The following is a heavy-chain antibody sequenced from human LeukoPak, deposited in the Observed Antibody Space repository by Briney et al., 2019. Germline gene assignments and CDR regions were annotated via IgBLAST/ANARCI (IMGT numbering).Heavy chain of an antibody. V-gene: IGHV4-61*01. CDR1: GGSVSSGSYY. CDR3: ARGGRAVTTWSYYYYYGMDV. D-gene: IGHD4-17*01. CDR2: IYYSGST. Sequence: SETLSLTCTVSGGSVSSGSYYWSWIRQPPGKGLEWIGYIYYSGSTNYNPSLKSRVTISVDTSKNQFSLKLSSVTAADTAVYYCARGGRAVTTWSYYYYYGMDVWGQGTTVTVSS. J-gene: IGHJ6*02.